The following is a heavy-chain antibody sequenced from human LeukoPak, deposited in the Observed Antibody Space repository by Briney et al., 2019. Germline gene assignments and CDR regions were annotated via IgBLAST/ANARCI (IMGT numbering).Heavy chain of an antibody. Sequence: SETLSLTCTVSGGSISNYYWNRIRQPPGRGLEWIGYIYYSGSTSYNPSLKSRVTISVDTSKSHFSLKLSSVTAADTAIYYCARGIIGVPITGAFDIWGQGTMVTVSS. V-gene: IGHV4-59*01. CDR1: GGSISNYY. CDR3: ARGIIGVPITGAFDI. CDR2: IYYSGST. J-gene: IGHJ3*02. D-gene: IGHD3-3*02.